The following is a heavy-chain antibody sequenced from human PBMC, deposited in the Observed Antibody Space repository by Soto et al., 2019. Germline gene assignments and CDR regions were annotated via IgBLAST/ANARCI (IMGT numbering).Heavy chain of an antibody. CDR3: AKHGGFDF. D-gene: IGHD4-17*01. Sequence: EGQLLQSGGGLVQPGESLRLSCAASGFTFSSSGMSWVRQAPGKGLEWVSSISIRGDYRYYADSVKGRFTISRDNSKNTLHLQMSSLTAEDTALYYCAKHGGFDFWGQGTMVAVSS. CDR1: GFTFSSSG. J-gene: IGHJ3*01. V-gene: IGHV3-23*01. CDR2: ISIRGDYR.